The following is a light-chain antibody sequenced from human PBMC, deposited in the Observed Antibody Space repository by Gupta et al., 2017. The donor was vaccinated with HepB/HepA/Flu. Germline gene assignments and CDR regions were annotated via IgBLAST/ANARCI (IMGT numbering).Light chain of an antibody. V-gene: IGKV3-15*01. J-gene: IGKJ1*01. CDR3: QQYNNWPPWT. CDR1: HSVSTN. Sequence: EIVMTQSPATLSVSPGERATLSCRASHSVSTNVAWYRQSPGQAPRLLIYGASTRATGIPARFSGSGSGTEFTLTISSLQSEDFAVYFCQQYNNWPPWTFGQGTKVEIK. CDR2: GAS.